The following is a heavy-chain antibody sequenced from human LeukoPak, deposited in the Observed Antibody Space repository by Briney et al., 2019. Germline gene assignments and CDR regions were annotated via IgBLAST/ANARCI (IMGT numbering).Heavy chain of an antibody. CDR2: IRYDESKT. V-gene: IGHV3-30*02. D-gene: IGHD1-26*01. CDR3: AKSHLPNSYSGTYYCDY. CDR1: GFTFSSYG. Sequence: GGSLRLSCAASGFTFSSYGMHWVRQAPAKGLEWVAFIRYDESKTFYGDSVKGRFTVSGDNSKNTLYLQMNSLRAEDTAVYYCAKSHLPNSYSGTYYCDYWGQGTQVTVSS. J-gene: IGHJ4*02.